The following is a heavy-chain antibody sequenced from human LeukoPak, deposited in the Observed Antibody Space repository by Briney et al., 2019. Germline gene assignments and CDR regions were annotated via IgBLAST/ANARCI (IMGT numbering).Heavy chain of an antibody. D-gene: IGHD2-2*02. Sequence: PGGSLRLSCAASGSTFSSYWMHWVRQAPGKGLVWVSRINSDGSSTSYADSVEGLFTISRDNDKNTLYLQMNSLRAEDTAVYYCARVAQYCSSTSCYIDAFDIWGQGTMVTVSS. V-gene: IGHV3-74*01. CDR2: INSDGSST. CDR3: ARVAQYCSSTSCYIDAFDI. CDR1: GSTFSSYW. J-gene: IGHJ3*02.